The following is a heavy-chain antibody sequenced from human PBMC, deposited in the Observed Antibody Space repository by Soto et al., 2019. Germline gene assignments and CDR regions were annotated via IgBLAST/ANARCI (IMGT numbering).Heavy chain of an antibody. CDR3: ASCSGGLSFDY. CDR1: GGTFSSYA. Sequence: QVLLVQSGAEVKKPGSSVKVSCKASGGTFSSYAISWVRQAPGQGLEWMGGLIPIFGTANYAQKFQGRVTITADESTSTAYMELSSLTSEDTAVYYCASCSGGLSFDYWGQGTLVTVSS. J-gene: IGHJ4*02. V-gene: IGHV1-69*12. D-gene: IGHD6-19*01. CDR2: LIPIFGTA.